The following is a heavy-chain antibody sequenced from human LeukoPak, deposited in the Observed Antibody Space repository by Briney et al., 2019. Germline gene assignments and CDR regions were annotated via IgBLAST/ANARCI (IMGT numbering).Heavy chain of an antibody. CDR1: GFTFSSYW. CDR2: TKQDGSEK. CDR3: ARSLQGFYFNY. J-gene: IGHJ4*02. V-gene: IGHV3-7*02. D-gene: IGHD2-15*01. Sequence: PGGSLRLSCAASGFTFSSYWMTWVRRAPGKGLEWVANTKQDGSEKYYVDSVKGRFTISRDNAKNSLYLQIISLRAEDTAVYYCARSLQGFYFNYWGQGTLVTVSS.